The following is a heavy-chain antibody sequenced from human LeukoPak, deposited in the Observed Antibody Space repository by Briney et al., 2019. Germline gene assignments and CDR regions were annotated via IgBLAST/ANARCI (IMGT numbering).Heavy chain of an antibody. D-gene: IGHD1-26*01. V-gene: IGHV4-31*03. CDR1: GASIRTGGYY. Sequence: SDTLSLTCSVSGASIRTGGYYWSWIRQHPGKGLEWIGYIYNSGNTYYSPSLKRRSIISGDTSKNQFSLRLRSVTAADTAVYYCARVVHEVGYYFDYWGQGTLVTVSS. J-gene: IGHJ4*02. CDR2: IYNSGNT. CDR3: ARVVHEVGYYFDY.